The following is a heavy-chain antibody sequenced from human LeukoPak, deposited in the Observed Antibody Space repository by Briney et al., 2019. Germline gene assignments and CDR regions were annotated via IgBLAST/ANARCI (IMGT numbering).Heavy chain of an antibody. Sequence: PSETLSLTCTVSGGSISSSSYYWGWIRQPPGKGLEWIGRIYTSGSTNYNPSLKSRVTISVDTSKNQFSLKLSSVTAADTAVYYCARELGIKEGYFDYWGQGTLVTVSS. D-gene: IGHD7-27*01. CDR3: ARELGIKEGYFDY. V-gene: IGHV4-39*07. CDR1: GGSISSSSYY. J-gene: IGHJ4*02. CDR2: IYTSGST.